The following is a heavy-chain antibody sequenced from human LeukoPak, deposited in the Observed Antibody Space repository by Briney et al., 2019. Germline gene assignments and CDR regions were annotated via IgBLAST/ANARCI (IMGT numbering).Heavy chain of an antibody. CDR1: GFTFSSYG. J-gene: IGHJ4*02. D-gene: IGHD3-10*01. CDR2: ISGSGGRT. V-gene: IGHV3-23*01. CDR3: AKGLTWFGESPGGFDY. Sequence: GGSLGLSCAASGFTFSSYGMSWVRQAPGKGLEWVSGISGSGGRTDYADSVKGRFTISRDNSKNTLYLHMNSLRAEDTAVYYCAKGLTWFGESPGGFDYWGQGTLFTVSS.